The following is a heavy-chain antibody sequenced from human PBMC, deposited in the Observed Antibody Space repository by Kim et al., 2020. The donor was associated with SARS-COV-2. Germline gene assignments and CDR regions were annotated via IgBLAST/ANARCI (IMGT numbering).Heavy chain of an antibody. J-gene: IGHJ4*02. CDR1: GGTFSSYA. CDR2: IIPIFGTA. CDR3: ASLGTTQYYFDY. D-gene: IGHD1-1*01. V-gene: IGHV1-69*13. Sequence: SVKVSCKASGGTFSSYAISWVRQAPGQGLEWMGGIIPIFGTANYAQKFQCRVTITADESTSTAYMELSSLRSEDTAVYYCASLGTTQYYFDYWGQGTLVTVSS.